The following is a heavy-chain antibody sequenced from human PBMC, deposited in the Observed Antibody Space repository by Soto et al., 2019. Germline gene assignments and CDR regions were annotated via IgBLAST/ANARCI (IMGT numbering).Heavy chain of an antibody. CDR3: ARDLDCSGGSCYSEGAFDI. J-gene: IGHJ3*02. D-gene: IGHD2-15*01. CDR1: GFTFSSYS. V-gene: IGHV3-48*01. Sequence: EVQLVESGGGLVQPGGSLRLSCAASGFTFSSYSMNWVRQAPGKGLEWVSYISSRSSTIYYADSVKGRFTISRDNAKNPLYLQMNSLRAEDTAVYYCARDLDCSGGSCYSEGAFDIWGQGTMVTVSS. CDR2: ISSRSSTI.